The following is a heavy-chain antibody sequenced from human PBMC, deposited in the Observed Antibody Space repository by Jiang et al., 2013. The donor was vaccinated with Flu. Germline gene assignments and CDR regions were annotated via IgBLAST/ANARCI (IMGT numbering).Heavy chain of an antibody. V-gene: IGHV3-21*01. J-gene: IGHJ4*02. Sequence: QLLESGGGLVKPGGSLRLSCAASGFTFSSYSMNWVRQAPGKGLEWVSSISSSSSYIYYADSVKGRFTISRDNAKNSLYLQMNSLRAEDTAVYYCARDRYVDTAKFDYWGQGTLVTVSS. CDR1: GFTFSSYS. D-gene: IGHD5-18*01. CDR3: ARDRYVDTAKFDY. CDR2: ISSSSSYI.